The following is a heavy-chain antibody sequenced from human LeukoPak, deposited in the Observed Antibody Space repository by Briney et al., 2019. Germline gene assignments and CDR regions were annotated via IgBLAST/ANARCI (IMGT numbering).Heavy chain of an antibody. Sequence: ASVKVSCKASGYTFTSYGISWVRQAPGQGLERMGWISAYNGNTNNAQKHQGRVTMTTDTSTSTAYMELRSRRSDDTAVYYCPRESRMSSGSYRKYNWFNPRGEGNLVTVSS. CDR2: ISAYNGNT. J-gene: IGHJ5*02. D-gene: IGHD1-26*01. V-gene: IGHV1-18*01. CDR1: GYTFTSYG. CDR3: PRESRMSSGSYRKYNWFNP.